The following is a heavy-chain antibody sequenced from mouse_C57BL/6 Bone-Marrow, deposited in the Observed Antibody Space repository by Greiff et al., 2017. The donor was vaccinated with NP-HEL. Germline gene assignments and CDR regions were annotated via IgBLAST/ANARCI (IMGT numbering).Heavy chain of an antibody. CDR1: GYTFTSYW. CDR3: ARIPDGPYYYAMDY. CDR2: IDPSDSYT. D-gene: IGHD3-1*01. V-gene: IGHV1-50*01. J-gene: IGHJ4*01. Sequence: QVQLQQPGAELVKPGASVKLSCKASGYTFTSYWMQWVKQRPGQGLEWIGEIDPSDSYTNYNQKFKGKATLTVDTSSSTAYMQLSSLTSEDSAVYYCARIPDGPYYYAMDYWGQGTSVTVSS.